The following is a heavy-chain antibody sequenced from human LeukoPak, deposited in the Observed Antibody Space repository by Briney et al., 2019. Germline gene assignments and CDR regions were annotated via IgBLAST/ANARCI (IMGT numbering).Heavy chain of an antibody. D-gene: IGHD2/OR15-2a*01. CDR2: INGYGSST. J-gene: IGHJ4*02. CDR1: GFTFSSYW. CDR3: ARGADFSDS. Sequence: GGSLRLSCAASGFTFSSYWMHWVRQAPGKGLVWVSRINGYGSSTTYADSVKGRFPISRDNAKSTLYLQMNSLRAEDTALYYCARGADFSDSWGQGTLVTISS. V-gene: IGHV3-74*01.